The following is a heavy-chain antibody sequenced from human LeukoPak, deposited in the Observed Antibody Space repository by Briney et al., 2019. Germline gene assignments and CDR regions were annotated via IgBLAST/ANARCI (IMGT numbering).Heavy chain of an antibody. J-gene: IGHJ6*02. CDR1: GYTFTSYA. CDR3: ARSTTGSSYYGMDA. V-gene: IGHV7-4-1*02. CDR2: INTNTGNP. D-gene: IGHD2-2*01. Sequence: ASVKVSCKASGYTFTSYAMNWVRPAPGQGLQWVGWINTNTGNPTYAQGFTGRFVFSLDTSVSTAYLQISRLKAEDTAVYYCARSTTGSSYYGMDAWGQGTTVTVSS.